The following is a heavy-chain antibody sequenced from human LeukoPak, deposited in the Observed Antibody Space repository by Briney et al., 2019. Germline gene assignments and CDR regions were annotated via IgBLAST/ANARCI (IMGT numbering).Heavy chain of an antibody. J-gene: IGHJ3*02. CDR2: VYYSVST. D-gene: IGHD3-3*01. Sequence: SETLSLTCTVSGGSISSDYWSWIRQPPGNGLEWIGYVYYSVSTNYNPSLKSRVTISIDTSKNQFSLKLQSVNAADTAVYYCARVLVLVAGRRDRSLLAFDIWGQGTMVTVSS. CDR1: GGSISSDY. V-gene: IGHV4-59*12. CDR3: ARVLVLVAGRRDRSLLAFDI.